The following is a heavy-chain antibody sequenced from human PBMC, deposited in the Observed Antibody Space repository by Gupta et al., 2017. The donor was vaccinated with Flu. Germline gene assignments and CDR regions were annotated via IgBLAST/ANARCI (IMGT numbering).Heavy chain of an antibody. V-gene: IGHV3-21*01. CDR3: AREGYGSPSEPGPFDY. D-gene: IGHD6-6*01. J-gene: IGHJ4*03. CDR2: ISNSGEYI. CDR1: GFPFSSFN. Sequence: EVQLVESGGGLVKPGGSLRLSCAASGFPFSSFNINWVRQAPGKGLEWVSFISNSGEYIYYADAVKGRFTISRDNAKNSLYLQMNSLRAEDTAIYYCAREGYGSPSEPGPFDYWGHGTLVTVSS.